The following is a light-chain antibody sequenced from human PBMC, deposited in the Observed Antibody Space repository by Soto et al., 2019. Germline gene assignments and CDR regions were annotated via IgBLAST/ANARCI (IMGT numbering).Light chain of an antibody. V-gene: IGKV3-11*01. CDR3: QQRSNWPYLT. CDR2: DAS. J-gene: IGKJ4*02. CDR1: QSVSGY. Sequence: EIVLTQSPATLSLSPGERATLSCRASQSVSGYLGWSQQKPGEAPRLLIYDASNRAHGAPARFRGSGTGTNFTLTIASIEPDDFAVYYCQQRSNWPYLTFGGGTKVDIK.